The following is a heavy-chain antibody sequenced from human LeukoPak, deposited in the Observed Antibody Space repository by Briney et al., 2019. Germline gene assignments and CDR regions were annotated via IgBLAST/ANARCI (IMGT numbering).Heavy chain of an antibody. J-gene: IGHJ6*03. CDR3: ARSSYDFCSGYLYYYYYYYMDV. D-gene: IGHD3-3*01. CDR1: GGTFSSYA. CDR2: IIPIFGTA. V-gene: IGHV1-69*13. Sequence: SVKVSCKASGGTFSSYAISWVRQAPGQGLEWMGGIIPIFGTANYAQKFQGRVTITADESTSTAYMELSSLRSEDTAVYYCARSSYDFCSGYLYYYYYYYMDVWGKGTTVTVSS.